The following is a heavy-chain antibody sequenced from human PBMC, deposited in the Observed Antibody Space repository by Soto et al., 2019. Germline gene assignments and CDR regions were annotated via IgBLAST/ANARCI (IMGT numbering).Heavy chain of an antibody. J-gene: IGHJ2*01. CDR1: GVSFSGYY. CDR2: INDRGSI. CDR3: ARERHYISTGPPWVWYFDL. Sequence: QVQLQQWGAGPLLHLETLSLTCGVSGVSFSGYYWAWIRQSPGQGLEWIGEINDRGSINYNPALKSRIHISVDASKNHYSPNLRFVTGAGTDGYDFARERHYISTGPPWVWYFDLWGRRTLVTVSS. V-gene: IGHV4-34*01. D-gene: IGHD3-9*01.